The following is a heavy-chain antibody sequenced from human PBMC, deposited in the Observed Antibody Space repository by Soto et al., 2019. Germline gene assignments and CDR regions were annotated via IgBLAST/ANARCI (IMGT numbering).Heavy chain of an antibody. CDR2: TYYMSQWYH. V-gene: IGHV6-1*01. Sequence: PSQTLSLTCAISGDSVSSNSAAWNLIRQSPSRGLEWLGRTYYMSQWYHDYAISMKSRITINPDTSRNQFSLQLDSVTPEDTAVYYCARDPPDFHSAFDFWGQGPVVTVSS. D-gene: IGHD4-4*01. CDR1: GDSVSSNSAA. CDR3: ARDPPDFHSAFDF. J-gene: IGHJ4*02.